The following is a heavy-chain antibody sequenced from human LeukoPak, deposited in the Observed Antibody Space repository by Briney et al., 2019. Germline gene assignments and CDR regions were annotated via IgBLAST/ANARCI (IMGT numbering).Heavy chain of an antibody. V-gene: IGHV4-4*02. Sequence: PSGTLSLTCAVSGGSISSSNWWSWVRQPPGKGLEWIGEIYDSGSTNYNPSLKSRVTISVDKSKNQFSLKLSSVTAADTAVYYCASGDDYGDYYFDYWGQGTLVTVSS. D-gene: IGHD4-17*01. CDR1: GGSISSSNW. CDR2: IYDSGST. J-gene: IGHJ4*02. CDR3: ASGDDYGDYYFDY.